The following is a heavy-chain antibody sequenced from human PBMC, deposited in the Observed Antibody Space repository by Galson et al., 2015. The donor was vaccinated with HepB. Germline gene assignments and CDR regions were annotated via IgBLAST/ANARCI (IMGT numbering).Heavy chain of an antibody. Sequence: SVKVSCKASGYTFTSYGISWVRQAPGQGLQWMGWISSYNGHTNYPQHLQGRVTMTTDTSTSTAYMDLRSLRSDDTAVYYCARVYNSGWYGHFDYWGQRTLVTVSS. V-gene: IGHV1-18*01. CDR2: ISSYNGHT. J-gene: IGHJ4*02. D-gene: IGHD6-19*01. CDR3: ARVYNSGWYGHFDY. CDR1: GYTFTSYG.